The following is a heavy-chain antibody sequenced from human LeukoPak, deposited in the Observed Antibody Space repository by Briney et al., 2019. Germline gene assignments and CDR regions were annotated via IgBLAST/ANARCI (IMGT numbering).Heavy chain of an antibody. CDR1: GFGFAGYC. V-gene: IGHV3-23*01. CDR2: VSGSNTGSSSDT. D-gene: IGHD4-17*01. J-gene: IGHJ6*02. CDR3: AFSTLTTGYHGLDV. Sequence: QAGGSLRLSCAASGFGFAGYCMTWVRQAPGKGLEWVSAVSGSNTGSSSDTYYAESVKGRFTISRDNSQNTLHLQMHSLRAEDTAIYYCAFSTLTTGYHGLDVWGPGTTVTVSS.